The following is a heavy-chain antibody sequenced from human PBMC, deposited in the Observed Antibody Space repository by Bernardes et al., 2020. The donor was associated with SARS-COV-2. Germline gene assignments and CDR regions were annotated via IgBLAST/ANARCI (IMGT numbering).Heavy chain of an antibody. CDR2: IYSGGRT. J-gene: IGHJ4*02. CDR1: GFTVTNNY. D-gene: IGHD3-9*01. CDR3: ASQYRPFFDILTGSYF. V-gene: IGHV3-66*02. Sequence: GGSLRLSCAASGFTVTNNYMNWVRQAPGKGLEWVSVIYSGGRTYYADSVKGRFTLSRDSSKNTLYLQMNSLRTEDTAVYYCASQYRPFFDILTGSYFWGQGTLVTVS.